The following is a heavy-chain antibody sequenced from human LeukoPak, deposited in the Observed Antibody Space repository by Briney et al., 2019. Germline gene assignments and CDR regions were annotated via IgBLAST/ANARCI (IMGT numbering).Heavy chain of an antibody. CDR1: GFTFSSYS. CDR2: ISYDGSNK. Sequence: GGSLRLSCAASGFTFSSYSMNWVRQAPGKGLEWVAVISYDGSNKYYADSVKGRFTISRDNSKNTLYLQMNSLRAEDTAVYYCAKGDVWGSYRYLFDYWGQGTLVTVSS. D-gene: IGHD3-16*02. CDR3: AKGDVWGSYRYLFDY. J-gene: IGHJ4*02. V-gene: IGHV3-30*18.